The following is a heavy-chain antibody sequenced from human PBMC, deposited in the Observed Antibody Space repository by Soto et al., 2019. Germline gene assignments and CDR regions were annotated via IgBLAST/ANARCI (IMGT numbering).Heavy chain of an antibody. Sequence: SETLSLTCTVSGGSISSGDYYWSWIRQHPGKGLEWIGYIYYSGSTYYNPSLKSRVTISVDTSKNQFSLKLSSVTAADTAVYYCARWWSGSRQGFDPWGQGTLVTVP. CDR1: GGSISSGDYY. D-gene: IGHD3-3*01. J-gene: IGHJ5*02. CDR2: IYYSGST. V-gene: IGHV4-31*03. CDR3: ARWWSGSRQGFDP.